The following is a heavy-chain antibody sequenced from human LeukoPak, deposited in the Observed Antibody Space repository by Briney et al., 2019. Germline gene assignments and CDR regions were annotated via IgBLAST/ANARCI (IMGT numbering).Heavy chain of an antibody. V-gene: IGHV4-61*08. CDR3: ARVLHPLYYFDY. J-gene: IGHJ4*02. CDR2: IYYSGST. CDR1: GGSISSGGYY. Sequence: SETLSLTCTVSGGSISSGGYYWSWIRQHPGKGLEWIGYIYYSGSTNYNPSLKSRVTISVDTSKNQFSLKLSSVTAADTAVYYCARVLHPLYYFDYWGQGTLVTVSS.